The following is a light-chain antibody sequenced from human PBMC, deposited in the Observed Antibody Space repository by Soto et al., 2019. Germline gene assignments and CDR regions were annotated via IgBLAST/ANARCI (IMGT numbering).Light chain of an antibody. CDR3: QQYHYWPPLT. V-gene: IGKV3-15*01. CDR1: QSLNSN. J-gene: IGKJ4*01. Sequence: EIVMTQSPATLSVSPGERATLSCRASQSLNSNLAWYQQNPGQAPRLLIYGASTRATGIPARFSGSGSGTEFTLTISSLQSEDFAVYYCQQYHYWPPLTFGGGTKVEIK. CDR2: GAS.